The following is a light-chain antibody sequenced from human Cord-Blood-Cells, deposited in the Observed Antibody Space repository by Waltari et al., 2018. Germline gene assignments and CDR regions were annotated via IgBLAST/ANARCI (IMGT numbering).Light chain of an antibody. V-gene: IGKV1-5*01. CDR2: DPS. Sequence: DIQMTQSLSTLSASVGDRVTITCRASKSISSLFAWYQQKPGKALKLLLYDPSSLESGVPSRFSGGDSGTEFTLTNSSLQHDDFATYYCQQYNSYWTFGQGTKVEIK. J-gene: IGKJ1*01. CDR3: QQYNSYWT. CDR1: KSISSL.